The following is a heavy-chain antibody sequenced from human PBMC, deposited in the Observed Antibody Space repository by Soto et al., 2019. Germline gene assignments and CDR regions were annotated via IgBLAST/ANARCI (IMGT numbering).Heavy chain of an antibody. CDR2: INHSGHT. Sequence: SETLSLTCAVYGGSFSVYYWSWIRQPPGKGLEWIGEINHSGHTNYNPSLKSRGTISVDASKNHFSLKLTSVTAADTAVYYCARSGHLFDYWGQGTLVTVSS. CDR3: ARSGHLFDY. J-gene: IGHJ4*02. D-gene: IGHD3-10*01. CDR1: GGSFSVYY. V-gene: IGHV4-34*01.